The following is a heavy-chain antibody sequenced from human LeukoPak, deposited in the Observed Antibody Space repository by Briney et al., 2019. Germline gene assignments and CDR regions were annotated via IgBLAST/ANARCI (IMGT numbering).Heavy chain of an antibody. CDR1: GGSISSNS. Sequence: SETLSLTCTVSGGSISSNSWSWIRQPAGKGLEWIGRIYTNGNNNYNPSLKSRVTMSIDMSKNQVSLRLTSVTAADTAVYYCARGIVGPTRIFNWFDPWGQGTLVTVSS. D-gene: IGHD1-26*01. V-gene: IGHV4-4*07. CDR3: ARGIVGPTRIFNWFDP. J-gene: IGHJ5*01. CDR2: IYTNGNN.